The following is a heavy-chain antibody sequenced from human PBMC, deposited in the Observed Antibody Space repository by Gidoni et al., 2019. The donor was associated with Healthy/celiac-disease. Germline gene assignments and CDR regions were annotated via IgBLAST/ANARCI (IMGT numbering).Heavy chain of an antibody. CDR2: IYTSGST. Sequence: QVQLQESGPGLVKPSQTLSLTCTVSGGSISSGSYYWSWIRQPAGKGLEWIGRIYTSGSTNYNPSLKSRVTISVDTSKNQFSLKLSSVTAADTAVYYCARGGYSYGYWFDYWGQGTLVTVSS. CDR3: ARGGYSYGYWFDY. J-gene: IGHJ4*02. V-gene: IGHV4-61*02. CDR1: GGSISSGSYY. D-gene: IGHD5-18*01.